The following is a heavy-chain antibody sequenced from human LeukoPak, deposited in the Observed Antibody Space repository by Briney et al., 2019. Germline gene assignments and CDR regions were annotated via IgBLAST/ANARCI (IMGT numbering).Heavy chain of an antibody. V-gene: IGHV3-30-3*01. Sequence: GGSLRLSCAASGFTFSSYAMHWVRQAPDKGLEWVAVISYDGSNKYYADSVKGRFTISRDNSKNTLYLQMNSLRAEDTAVYYCARESEASMDIWGQGTMVTVSS. CDR1: GFTFSSYA. J-gene: IGHJ3*02. CDR3: ARESEASMDI. CDR2: ISYDGSNK.